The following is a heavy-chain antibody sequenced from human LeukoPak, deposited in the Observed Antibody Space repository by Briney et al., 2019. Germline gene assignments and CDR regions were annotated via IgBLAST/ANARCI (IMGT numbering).Heavy chain of an antibody. CDR1: GFTFSSYS. CDR2: ISSSSSTI. Sequence: GGSLRLSCAASGFTFSSYSMTWVRQAPGKGLERVSYISSSSSTIYYADSVKGRFTISRDNAKNSLYLQMNSLRAEDTAVYYCARDYGYYYDSSGYYQGGDYWGQGTLVTVSS. D-gene: IGHD3-22*01. V-gene: IGHV3-48*01. CDR3: ARDYGYYYDSSGYYQGGDY. J-gene: IGHJ4*02.